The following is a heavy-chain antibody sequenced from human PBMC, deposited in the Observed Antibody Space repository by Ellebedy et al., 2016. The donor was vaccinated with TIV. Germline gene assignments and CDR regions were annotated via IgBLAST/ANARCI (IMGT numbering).Heavy chain of an antibody. D-gene: IGHD1-7*01. CDR3: ATYGLGTTTGFSY. Sequence: GESLKISCAASGFTFSNCYMGWVRQAPGKGLEWVANIQQDGSEEYYVDSVRGRFTIARDNAKNSLFLQMNSLRAEETAVYYCATYGLGTTTGFSYWGQGTLVTVSS. CDR1: GFTFSNCY. CDR2: IQQDGSEE. V-gene: IGHV3-7*01. J-gene: IGHJ4*02.